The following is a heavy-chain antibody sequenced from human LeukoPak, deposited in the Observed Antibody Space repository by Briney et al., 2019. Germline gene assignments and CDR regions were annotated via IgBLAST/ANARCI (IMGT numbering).Heavy chain of an antibody. CDR2: INPSSGDT. J-gene: IGHJ4*02. Sequence: GASVKVSCKASGYTLTAYYMHWLRQAPGQGLEWMGWINPSSGDTNYAQKFQGRVTMTRDTSISTAYMELSRLTSDDTAVYYCAKNPYEYYFDYWGQGTLVTVSS. CDR3: AKNPYEYYFDY. CDR1: GYTLTAYY. V-gene: IGHV1-2*02. D-gene: IGHD5-12*01.